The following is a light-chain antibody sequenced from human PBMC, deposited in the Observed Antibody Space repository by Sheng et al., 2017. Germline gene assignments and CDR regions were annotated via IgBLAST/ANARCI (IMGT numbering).Light chain of an antibody. CDR1: DIESQT. J-gene: IGLJ1*01. V-gene: IGLV3-21*04. Sequence: SYVLTQPPSVSVAPGETARITCALKDIESQTVHWYQQKPGQAPVLVIYFDTDRPSGIPERFSGSYSGNTATLTISRVEAGDEADYFCQAWDSTSDHSEVFGTGTKVTVL. CDR2: FDT. CDR3: QAWDSTSDHSEV.